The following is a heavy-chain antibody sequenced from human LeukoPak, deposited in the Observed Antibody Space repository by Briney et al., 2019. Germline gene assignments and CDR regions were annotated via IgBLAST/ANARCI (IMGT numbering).Heavy chain of an antibody. CDR1: GVIVRSNY. CDR3: AKDRSNYDSSGYSPSFDY. J-gene: IGHJ4*02. CDR2: LYHGGST. Sequence: GGSLRLSCVGSGVIVRSNYMTWVRQAPGKGPEWVSILYHGGSTYYADSVKGRFSISRDNSKNTLYLQMNSLRAEDTAVYYCAKDRSNYDSSGYSPSFDYWGQGTLVTVSS. V-gene: IGHV3-66*01. D-gene: IGHD3-22*01.